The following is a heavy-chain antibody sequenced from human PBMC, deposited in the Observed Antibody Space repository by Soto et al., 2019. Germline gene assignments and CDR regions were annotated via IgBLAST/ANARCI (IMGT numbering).Heavy chain of an antibody. Sequence: EVQLVESGGGLVRPGGSLRLSCAASGFTFSYYWMHWVRRAPGKGLVWVSRIHSDGSSTTYADFVKGRFIISRDNARNTVDLQMNSVRVEDTAVYYCARGDRGAFDLWGQGTVVTASS. V-gene: IGHV3-74*01. CDR2: IHSDGSST. J-gene: IGHJ3*01. CDR3: ARGDRGAFDL. CDR1: GFTFSYYW. D-gene: IGHD1-26*01.